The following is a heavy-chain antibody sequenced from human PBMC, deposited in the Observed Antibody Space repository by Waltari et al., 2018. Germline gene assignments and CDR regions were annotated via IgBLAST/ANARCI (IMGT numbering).Heavy chain of an antibody. V-gene: IGHV1-18*01. CDR2: VSAYNGNT. D-gene: IGHD3-3*01. CDR1: GYTFTSYG. Sequence: QVQLVRSVAEVKKPGASVKVSCTASGYTFTSYGIRWVRQAAVQGLERVGWVSAYNGNTNYAQKLQGRVTMTTDTSTSTADMELRSLRSDDTAVYYCTKGMTIFGVGADAFDIWGQGTMVTVSS. J-gene: IGHJ3*02. CDR3: TKGMTIFGVGADAFDI.